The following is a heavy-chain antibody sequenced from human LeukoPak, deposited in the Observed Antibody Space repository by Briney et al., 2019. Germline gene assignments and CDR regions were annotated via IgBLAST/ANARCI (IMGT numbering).Heavy chain of an antibody. CDR2: IIPILGIA. CDR3: ARDYYYDSSGPSFDL. CDR1: GYTFTNYG. Sequence: SVKVSCKPSGYTFTNYGISWVRQAPGQGLEWMGRIIPILGIANYAQKFQGRVTITADKSTSTAYMELSSLRSEDTAVYYCARDYYYDSSGPSFDLGGRGPRVTVSS. V-gene: IGHV1-69*04. D-gene: IGHD3-22*01. J-gene: IGHJ2*01.